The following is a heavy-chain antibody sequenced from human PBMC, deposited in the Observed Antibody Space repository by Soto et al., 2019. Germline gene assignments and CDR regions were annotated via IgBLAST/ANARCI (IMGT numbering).Heavy chain of an antibody. J-gene: IGHJ5*02. CDR3: ARHYARLLRFLELYWFDP. D-gene: IGHD3-3*01. CDR1: GGSISSSSYY. Sequence: PSETLSLTCTVSGGSISSSSYYWGWIRQPPGKGLEWIGSIYYSGSTYYNPSLKSRVTISVDTSKNQFSLKLSPVTAADTAVYYCARHYARLLRFLELYWFDPWGPGTPVTVFS. CDR2: IYYSGST. V-gene: IGHV4-39*01.